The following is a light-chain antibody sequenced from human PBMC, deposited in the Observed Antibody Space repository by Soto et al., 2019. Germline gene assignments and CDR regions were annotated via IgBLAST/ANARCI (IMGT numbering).Light chain of an antibody. CDR1: SSDIGAYDY. CDR2: EVN. Sequence: HSALTQPASLSGSPGQSITISCTGTSSDIGAYDYVSWFQQHPGKAPKLMISEVNNRPSGVSNRFSGSKSGNTAYLTISGLQVEDEAEYFCFPFTTTSTHVFGTGTKVTV. J-gene: IGLJ1*01. V-gene: IGLV2-14*01. CDR3: FPFTTTSTHV.